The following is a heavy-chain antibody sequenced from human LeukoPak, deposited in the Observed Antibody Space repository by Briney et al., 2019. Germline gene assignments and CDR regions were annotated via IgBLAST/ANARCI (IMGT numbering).Heavy chain of an antibody. CDR3: ARGWRRIAVAGSPFDY. J-gene: IGHJ4*02. CDR2: INHSGST. Sequence: SETLSLTCAVYGGSFSGYYWSWIRQPPRKGLEWGGEINHSGSTNYNPSLKSRVAISVDTSKNQFSLKLSSVTAADTAVYYCARGWRRIAVAGSPFDYWGQGTLVTVSS. CDR1: GGSFSGYY. V-gene: IGHV4-34*01. D-gene: IGHD6-19*01.